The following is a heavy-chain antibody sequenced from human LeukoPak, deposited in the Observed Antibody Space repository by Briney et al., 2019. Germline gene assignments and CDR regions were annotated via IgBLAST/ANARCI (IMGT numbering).Heavy chain of an antibody. J-gene: IGHJ3*02. Sequence: SETLSLTCTVSGGSISNYYWTWIRQPPGKGLEWIGYIYYSGSTNYNPSLKSRVTISVDTSKNQFSLKMRSVTAADTAVYYCARVDSSDAFDIWGQGTMVTVSS. CDR3: ARVDSSDAFDI. CDR1: GGSISNYY. D-gene: IGHD3-22*01. CDR2: IYYSGST. V-gene: IGHV4-59*12.